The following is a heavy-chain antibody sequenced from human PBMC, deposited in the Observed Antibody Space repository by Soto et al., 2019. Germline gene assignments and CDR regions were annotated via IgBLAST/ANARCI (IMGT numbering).Heavy chain of an antibody. CDR1: GYTFTSYG. D-gene: IGHD2-2*01. CDR3: ASTTYCSSTSCYVEYFQH. V-gene: IGHV1-18*01. J-gene: IGHJ1*01. Sequence: QVQLEQSGAEVKKPGASVKVSCKASGYTFTSYGISWVRQAPGQGLEWMGWISAYNGNTNYAQKHQGRVTMTSDTSTSTAYMELRSLRSDDTAVYYCASTTYCSSTSCYVEYFQHWGQGTLVTVSS. CDR2: ISAYNGNT.